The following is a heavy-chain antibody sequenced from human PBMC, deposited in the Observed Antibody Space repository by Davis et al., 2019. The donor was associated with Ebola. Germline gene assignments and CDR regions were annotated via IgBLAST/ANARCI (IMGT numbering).Heavy chain of an antibody. J-gene: IGHJ4*02. CDR2: ISSSGSTI. D-gene: IGHD2-2*01. CDR1: GFTFSDYY. V-gene: IGHV3-11*04. Sequence: PGGSLRLSCAASGFTFSDYYMSWIRQAPGKGLEWVSYISSSGSTIYYADSVKGRFTISRDNAKNSLYLQMNSLRAEDTAVYYCAQMGCSTSCYAHFDYWGQGTLVTVSS. CDR3: AQMGCSTSCYAHFDY.